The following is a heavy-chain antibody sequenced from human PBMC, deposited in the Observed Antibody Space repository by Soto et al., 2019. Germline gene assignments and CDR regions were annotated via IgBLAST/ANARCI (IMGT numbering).Heavy chain of an antibody. D-gene: IGHD2-8*01. CDR3: ARDPMGRGGPHSYGMDV. V-gene: IGHV1-2*02. Sequence: QVQLEQSGPEVKRPGASVTVSCKASGYTFSDFYIHWVRQAPGQGLEWMGWVNPKSGGTFYAERFQGRVTMTRDTSMNSAYMVLSRLRYDDTAVYYCARDPMGRGGPHSYGMDVWGQATTVTVSS. CDR2: VNPKSGGT. J-gene: IGHJ6*02. CDR1: GYTFSDFY.